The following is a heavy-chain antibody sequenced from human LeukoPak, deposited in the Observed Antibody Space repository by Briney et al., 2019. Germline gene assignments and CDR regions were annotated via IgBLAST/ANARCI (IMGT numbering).Heavy chain of an antibody. CDR1: GGSFSGYY. Sequence: SETLSLTCAVYGGSFSGYYWSWIRQPPGKGLEWIGEINHSGSTNYNPSLKSRVTISVDTSKNQFSLKLSSVTAADTAVCYCARDLGCSSTSCHGGFDYWGQGTLVTVSS. CDR2: INHSGST. J-gene: IGHJ4*02. D-gene: IGHD2-2*01. V-gene: IGHV4-34*01. CDR3: ARDLGCSSTSCHGGFDY.